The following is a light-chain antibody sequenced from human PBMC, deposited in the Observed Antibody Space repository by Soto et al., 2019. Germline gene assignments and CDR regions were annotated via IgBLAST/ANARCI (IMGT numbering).Light chain of an antibody. CDR1: QDITND. J-gene: IGKJ5*01. CDR3: HQYNNWLLT. V-gene: IGKV1-27*01. Sequence: DIQITQSPSSLSASVVDRVTITCRASQDITNDLAWYQQKPGKVPKLLIYAASTLQSGVPSRFSGSGSGTDFTLTISSLQSEDFAVYYCHQYNNWLLTFGQGTRLEIK. CDR2: AAS.